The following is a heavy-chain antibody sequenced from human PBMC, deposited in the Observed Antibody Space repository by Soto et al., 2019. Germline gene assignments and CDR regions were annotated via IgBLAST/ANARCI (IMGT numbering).Heavy chain of an antibody. Sequence: ASVKVSCKASGYTFTSYAMHWVRQAPGQRLEWMGWINAGNGNTKYSQKFQGRVTITRDTSASTAYMELSSLRSEDTAVYYCARIFDFLFPSKGTQTTGFYYYMDVWCKGTTVTVSS. CDR2: INAGNGNT. CDR1: GYTFTSYA. D-gene: IGHD3-3*01. CDR3: ARIFDFLFPSKGTQTTGFYYYMDV. J-gene: IGHJ6*03. V-gene: IGHV1-3*01.